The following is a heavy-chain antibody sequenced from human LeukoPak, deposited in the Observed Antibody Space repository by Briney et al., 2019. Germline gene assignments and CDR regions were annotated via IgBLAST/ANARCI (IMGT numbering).Heavy chain of an antibody. CDR1: GFTFSSYA. Sequence: GGSLRLSCAASGFTFSSYAMHWVRQAPGKGLEWVAVISYDGSNKYYADSVKGRFTISRDNSKNTLYLQMNSLRAEDTAVYYCAKAPGYSYGPPVDYWGQGTLVTVSS. CDR2: ISYDGSNK. CDR3: AKAPGYSYGPPVDY. J-gene: IGHJ4*02. D-gene: IGHD5-18*01. V-gene: IGHV3-30-3*01.